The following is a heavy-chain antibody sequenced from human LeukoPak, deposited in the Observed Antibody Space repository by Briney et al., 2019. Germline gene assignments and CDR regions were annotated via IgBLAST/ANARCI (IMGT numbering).Heavy chain of an antibody. CDR3: STSRLVGHGGNAVNYFDL. V-gene: IGHV3-21*01. J-gene: IGHJ2*01. D-gene: IGHD4-23*01. CDR2: ISSTSPYI. Sequence: GPSPTLSCAASASTVRTYSMQWVRQAPRKWLEWVSSISSTSPYIYDPNSVEGPFTISRDNAKNSLYLQMNRLRIQHTAIYHGSTSRLVGHGGNAVNYFDLWGRGTLVTVST. CDR1: ASTVRTYS.